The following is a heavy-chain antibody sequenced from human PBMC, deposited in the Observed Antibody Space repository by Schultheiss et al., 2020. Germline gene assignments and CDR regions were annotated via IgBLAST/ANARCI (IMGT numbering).Heavy chain of an antibody. CDR2: IYYSGST. CDR1: GGSISSSSYY. CDR3: ARHKPLDFWSGYHPLYFEY. Sequence: SETLSLTCTVSGGSISSSSYYWGWIRQPPGKGLEWIGSIYYSGSTYYNPSLKSRVTISVDTSKNQFSLKLSSVTAADTAVYYCARHKPLDFWSGYHPLYFEYWGQGTMVTVSS. J-gene: IGHJ4*02. V-gene: IGHV4-39*01. D-gene: IGHD3-3*01.